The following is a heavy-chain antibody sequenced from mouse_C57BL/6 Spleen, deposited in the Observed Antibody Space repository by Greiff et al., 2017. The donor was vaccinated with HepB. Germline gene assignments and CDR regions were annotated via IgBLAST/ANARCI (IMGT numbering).Heavy chain of an antibody. CDR1: GFTFSDYY. CDR2: ISNGGGST. J-gene: IGHJ4*01. Sequence: DVMLVESGGGLVQPGGSLKLSCAASGFTFSDYYMYWVRQTPEKRLEWVAYISNGGGSTYYPDTVKGRFTISRDNAKNTLYLQMSRLKSEDTAMYYCARVPHYYAMDYWGQGTSFTVSS. V-gene: IGHV5-12*01. CDR3: ARVPHYYAMDY.